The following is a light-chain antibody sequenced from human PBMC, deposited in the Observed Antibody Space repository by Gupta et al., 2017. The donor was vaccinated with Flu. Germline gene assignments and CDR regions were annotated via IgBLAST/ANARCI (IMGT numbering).Light chain of an antibody. Sequence: SYLSASVGDRVTITCRTSHNVKTHLNWYQQKPGEAPKVLIYAVSTLQSRVPSRFSGGGYGTVFTLTISSRQPEDFATYYCQESQSTLGYAFGQGTKVEIK. CDR3: QESQSTLGYA. CDR1: HNVKTH. CDR2: AVS. J-gene: IGKJ2*01. V-gene: IGKV1-39*01.